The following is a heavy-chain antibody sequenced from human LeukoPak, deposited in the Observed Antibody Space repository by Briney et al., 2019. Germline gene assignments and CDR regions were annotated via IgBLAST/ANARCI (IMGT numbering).Heavy chain of an antibody. D-gene: IGHD3-16*01. J-gene: IGHJ4*02. Sequence: GGSLRLSCVASGFPFDRYWMSWVRQAPGMGLEWVANIKHDGSEKNFVDSVKGRFTISRDNAENSLFLQMNSLRADDTAVYFCARQPIYEAYFDFWGQGTLVTVSS. V-gene: IGHV3-7*01. CDR2: IKHDGSEK. CDR1: GFPFDRYW. CDR3: ARQPIYEAYFDF.